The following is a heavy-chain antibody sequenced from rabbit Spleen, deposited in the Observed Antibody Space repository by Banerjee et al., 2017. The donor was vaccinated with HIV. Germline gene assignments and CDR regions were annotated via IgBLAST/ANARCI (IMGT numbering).Heavy chain of an antibody. V-gene: IGHV1S40*01. D-gene: IGHD1-1*01. CDR3: ARDLVGVIGWNFYL. J-gene: IGHJ6*01. CDR1: GFSFNGFSFNGGYD. CDR2: INAAPGKP. Sequence: QSLEESGGGLVKPGASLTLTCKASGFSFNGFSFNGGYDMCWVRQAPGKGLEWIACINAAPGKPVYATWAKGRFPISRTSSTTVTLRMTSLTAADRAAYFCARDLVGVIGWNFYLWGPGPLVTVS.